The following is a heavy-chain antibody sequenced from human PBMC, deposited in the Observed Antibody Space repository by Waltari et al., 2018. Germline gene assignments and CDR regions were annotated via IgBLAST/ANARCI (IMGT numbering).Heavy chain of an antibody. CDR2: IKQDGSEK. Sequence: EVQLVESGGGLVQPGGSLRLSCAASGFTFSSYWMSWVRQAPGKGLEWGANIKQDGSEKYYVEAGKGRFTISRDNAKNSLYLQMNSLRAEDTAVYYCATDYTVAGTGFDYWGQGTLVTVSS. V-gene: IGHV3-7*04. D-gene: IGHD6-19*01. CDR1: GFTFSSYW. J-gene: IGHJ4*02. CDR3: ATDYTVAGTGFDY.